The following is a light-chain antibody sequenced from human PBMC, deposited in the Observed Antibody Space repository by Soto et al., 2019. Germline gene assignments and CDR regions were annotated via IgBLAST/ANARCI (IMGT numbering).Light chain of an antibody. Sequence: EILLTQSPGSLSLSPGDRATLSCRASQSVSSNNLAWYQQKPGQAPRLLIYGASTRATGIPDRFSGSGSGTDFTLTIIRLEPEDFAVYYCQQCSTSPLTFGGGTKVELK. CDR3: QQCSTSPLT. J-gene: IGKJ4*01. V-gene: IGKV3-20*01. CDR1: QSVSSNN. CDR2: GAS.